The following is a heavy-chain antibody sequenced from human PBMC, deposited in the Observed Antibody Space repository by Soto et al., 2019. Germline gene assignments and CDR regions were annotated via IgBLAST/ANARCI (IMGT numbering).Heavy chain of an antibody. Sequence: GGSLRLSCTASGFTFSGFTFSSYAMHWVRQAPGKGLEWVAVISYDGSNRYYAESLKGRFTISRDNSKNTLYLQMNSLRAEDTAVYYCARDWQWLPKSGFDYWGQGTLVTVSS. V-gene: IGHV3-30*03. CDR2: ISYDGSNR. CDR3: ARDWQWLPKSGFDY. D-gene: IGHD6-19*01. CDR1: GFTFSGFTFSSYA. J-gene: IGHJ4*02.